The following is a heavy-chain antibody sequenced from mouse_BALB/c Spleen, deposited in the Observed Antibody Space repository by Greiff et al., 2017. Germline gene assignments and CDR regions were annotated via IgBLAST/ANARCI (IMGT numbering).Heavy chain of an antibody. V-gene: IGHV5-6-5*01. CDR1: GFTFSSYA. CDR3: ARGGSSSYYYAMDY. Sequence: EVHLVESGGGLVKPGGSLKLSCAASGFTFSSYAMSWVRQTPEKRLEWVASISSGGSTYYPDSVKGRFTISRDNARNILYLQMSSLRSEDTAMYYCARGGSSSYYYAMDYWGQGTSVTVSS. CDR2: ISSGGST. D-gene: IGHD1-1*01. J-gene: IGHJ4*01.